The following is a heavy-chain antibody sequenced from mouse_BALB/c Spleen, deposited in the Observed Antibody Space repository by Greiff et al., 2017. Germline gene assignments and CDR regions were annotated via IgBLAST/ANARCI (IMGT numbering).Heavy chain of an antibody. CDR2: ISYSGST. CDR1: GYSITSDYA. CDR3: ARVTGTRYFDY. Sequence: VQLQQSGPGLVKPSQSLSLTCTVTGYSITSDYAWNWIRQFPGNKLEWMGYISYSGSTSYNPSLKSRISITRDTSKNQFFLQLNSVTTEDTATYYCARVTGTRYFDYWGQGTTLTVSS. V-gene: IGHV3-2*02. D-gene: IGHD4-1*01. J-gene: IGHJ2*01.